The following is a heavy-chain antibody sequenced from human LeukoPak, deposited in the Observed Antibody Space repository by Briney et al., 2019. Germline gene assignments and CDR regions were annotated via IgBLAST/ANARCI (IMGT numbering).Heavy chain of an antibody. Sequence: SVKVSCKASGGTFRTYAISWVRQAPGQGLEWMGGIIPFFGTPNYAQRFQDRVTISADESTSTFYMELRSLRSEDTAVYYCARPKTYYYEDTDLKVWVRGPLDYWGQGTLVTVSS. D-gene: IGHD3-22*01. V-gene: IGHV1-69*13. CDR3: ARPKTYYYEDTDLKVWVRGPLDY. CDR1: GGTFRTYA. CDR2: IIPFFGTP. J-gene: IGHJ4*02.